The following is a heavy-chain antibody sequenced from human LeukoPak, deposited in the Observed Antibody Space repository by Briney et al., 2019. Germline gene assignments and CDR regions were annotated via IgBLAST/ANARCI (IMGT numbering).Heavy chain of an antibody. Sequence: GGSLRLSCAASGFTFSSYSMNWVRQAPGKGLEWVSSISSSSSYIYYADSVKGRFTISRDNAKNSLYLQMNSLRAEDTAVYYCARDGSYGYDYYYYMDVWGKGTTVTVSS. CDR3: ARDGSYGYDYYYYMDV. J-gene: IGHJ6*03. CDR2: ISSSSSYI. V-gene: IGHV3-21*01. CDR1: GFTFSSYS. D-gene: IGHD5-18*01.